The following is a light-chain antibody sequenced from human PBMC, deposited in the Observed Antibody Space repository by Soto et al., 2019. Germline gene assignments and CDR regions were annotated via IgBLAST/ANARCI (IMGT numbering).Light chain of an antibody. J-gene: IGLJ3*02. V-gene: IGLV2-8*01. CDR3: TSYVGSSNVNWV. CDR2: EVS. CDR1: SSDVGGYNY. Sequence: QSALTQPRSVSGSPGQSVTISCTGTSSDVGGYNYVSWYQQHPGKAPKLMIYEVSKRPSGVPDRFSGSKSGNTASLTVSGLQAEDEADYYCTSYVGSSNVNWVFGGGTKLTVL.